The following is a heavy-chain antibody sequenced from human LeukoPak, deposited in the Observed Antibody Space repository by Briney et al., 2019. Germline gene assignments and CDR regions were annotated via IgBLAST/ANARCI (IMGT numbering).Heavy chain of an antibody. J-gene: IGHJ6*02. CDR2: ISSSSSYI. D-gene: IGHD2-15*01. V-gene: IGHV3-21*04. CDR1: GFAFSSYS. CDR3: AKDIRYCSGGSCYPLYYSGMDV. Sequence: GGSLRLSCAASGFAFSSYSMNWVRQAPGKGLEWVSSISSSSSYIYYADSVKGRFTISRDNAKNSLYLQMNSLRAEDTALYYCAKDIRYCSGGSCYPLYYSGMDVWGQGTTVTVSS.